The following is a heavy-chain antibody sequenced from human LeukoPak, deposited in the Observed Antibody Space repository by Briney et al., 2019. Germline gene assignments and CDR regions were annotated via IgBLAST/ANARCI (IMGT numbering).Heavy chain of an antibody. CDR1: GGSFSGYY. J-gene: IGHJ5*02. D-gene: IGHD3-3*01. CDR2: INHSGST. CDR3: ARGQGLRFLEWFSGRFDP. Sequence: SETPSLTCAVYGGSFSGYYWSWIRQPPGKGLEWIGEINHSGSTNYNPSLKSRVTISVDTSKNQFSLKLSSVTAADTAVYYCARGQGLRFLEWFSGRFDPWGQGTLVTVSS. V-gene: IGHV4-34*01.